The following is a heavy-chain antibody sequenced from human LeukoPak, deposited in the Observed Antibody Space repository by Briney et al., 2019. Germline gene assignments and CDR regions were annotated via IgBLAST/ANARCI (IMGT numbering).Heavy chain of an antibody. J-gene: IGHJ4*02. CDR3: ARDSSGWEEGLDY. CDR1: GFTFSSYA. CDR2: ISYDGSNK. Sequence: GGSLRLSCAASGFTFSSYAMHWVRQAPGKGLEWVAVISYDGSNKYYADSVKGRFTISRDNSKNTLYLQMNSLRAEDTAVYYCARDSSGWEEGLDYWGQGTLVTVSS. D-gene: IGHD6-19*01. V-gene: IGHV3-30-3*01.